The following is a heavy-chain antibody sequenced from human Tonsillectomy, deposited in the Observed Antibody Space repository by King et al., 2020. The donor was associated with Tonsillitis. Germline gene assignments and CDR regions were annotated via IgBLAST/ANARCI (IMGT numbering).Heavy chain of an antibody. J-gene: IGHJ5*02. D-gene: IGHD3-10*01. CDR3: VREASGSPRGDWFDL. CDR1: GGSVSSGAYH. V-gene: IGHV4-31*03. CDR2: IYYNGST. Sequence: VQLQESGPGLVQPSQTLSLTCSVSGGSVSSGAYHWSWIRQYPGKGLEWTGYIYYNGSTYYNPSLRSRVIMSLDTSRNQFSLKLSSVTAADTAVYYCVREASGSPRGDWFDLWGQGALVTVSS.